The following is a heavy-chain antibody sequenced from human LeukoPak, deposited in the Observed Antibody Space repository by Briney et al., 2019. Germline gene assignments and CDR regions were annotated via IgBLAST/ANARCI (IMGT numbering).Heavy chain of an antibody. CDR3: ARDGQYTSSWYDFDF. J-gene: IGHJ4*02. D-gene: IGHD6-13*01. CDR2: INQDGSKK. V-gene: IGHV3-7*04. Sequence: GGSLRLSCEASGFTFRNYWMNWVRQAPGKGLEWVANINQDGSKKHFVGSVEGRFTISRDNAKNSLYLQMNSLRAEDTAVYYCARDGQYTSSWYDFDFWGQGTLVTVSS. CDR1: GFTFRNYW.